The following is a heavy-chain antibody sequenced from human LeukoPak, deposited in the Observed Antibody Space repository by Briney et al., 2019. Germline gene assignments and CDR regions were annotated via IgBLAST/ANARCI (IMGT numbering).Heavy chain of an antibody. Sequence: GGSLRLSCAASGFTLNTYAMHWVRQAPGKGLEWVAVISYDGSIKYYADSVKGRFTISRDNSKNTLYLQMNSLRAEDTALYYCARDETGSGGSYYGMDVWGQGTTVTVSS. CDR3: ARDETGSGGSYYGMDV. CDR1: GFTLNTYA. J-gene: IGHJ6*02. V-gene: IGHV3-30*04. D-gene: IGHD3-10*01. CDR2: ISYDGSIK.